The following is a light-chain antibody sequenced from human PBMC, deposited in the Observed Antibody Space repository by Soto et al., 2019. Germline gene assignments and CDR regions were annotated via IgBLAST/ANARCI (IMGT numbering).Light chain of an antibody. Sequence: DIQVTQSPSSLSASVRDRVTITCRARQGISNFLAWYQQKPGKVPKLLIYAASTLQSGVPSRFSGSGSGTDFTLTISSLQPEDVATYYCQKYNSVPWTFGQGTKVEIK. CDR3: QKYNSVPWT. CDR2: AAS. V-gene: IGKV1-27*01. J-gene: IGKJ1*01. CDR1: QGISNF.